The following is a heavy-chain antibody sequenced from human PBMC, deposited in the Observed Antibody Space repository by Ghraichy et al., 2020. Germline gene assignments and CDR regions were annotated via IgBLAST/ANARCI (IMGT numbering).Heavy chain of an antibody. CDR3: ARGGLSVASGLDV. CDR1: GYTFTNYG. D-gene: IGHD3-10*01. Sequence: ASVKVSCKASGYTFTNYGFSWVRRAPGHGLEWMSWISAYNGNTNYVPNFQGRLTMTTDTSTSTLYMELRSLTSDGTAVYYCARGGLSVASGLDVWGQGTTITVSS. J-gene: IGHJ6*02. CDR2: ISAYNGNT. V-gene: IGHV1-18*01.